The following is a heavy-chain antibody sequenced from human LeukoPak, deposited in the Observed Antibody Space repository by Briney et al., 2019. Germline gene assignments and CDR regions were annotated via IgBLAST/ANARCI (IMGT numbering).Heavy chain of an antibody. D-gene: IGHD6-13*01. Sequence: SETLSLTCTVSDGSINSDYWSWIRQSVGKGLEWIGRLYPGGSTNYNPSLKCRITMSVDTSKNQFSLNLTSVTAADTAVYYCARGSSWYDYWGQGILVTVSS. J-gene: IGHJ4*02. CDR2: LYPGGST. CDR3: ARGSSWYDY. CDR1: DGSINSDY. V-gene: IGHV4-4*07.